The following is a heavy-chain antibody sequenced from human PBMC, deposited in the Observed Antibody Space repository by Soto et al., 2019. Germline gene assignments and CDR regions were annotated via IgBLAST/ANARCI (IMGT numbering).Heavy chain of an antibody. CDR1: GGSISSSGYY. CDR3: ASVRRGSTSCLRLDY. Sequence: QVQLQESGPGLVKPSQTLSLTCTVSGGSISSSGYYWGWSRQHPGKGLEWIGYIYSSGNIHYNPPLRSRVIMSLITSNNQFSLKLNSVSAADTAVYDCASVRRGSTSCLRLDYLGQGNLVTVSS. V-gene: IGHV4-31*03. CDR2: IYSSGNI. J-gene: IGHJ4*02. D-gene: IGHD2-2*01.